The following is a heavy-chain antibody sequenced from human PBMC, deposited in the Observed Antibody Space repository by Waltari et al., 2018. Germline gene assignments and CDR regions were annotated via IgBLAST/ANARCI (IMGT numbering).Heavy chain of an antibody. CDR2: IYTTGTT. Sequence: QVQLQESGPGLVTPSHTLYLICTVSGGSIPPGNYTSTWFRQPAGNGLELIGRIYTTGTTTYNPSLRSRVTILVDTSNNHFSLRLSSVTAADTAVYYCAREPSVAARSYWYFDLWGRGTLVTVSS. CDR1: GGSIPPGNYT. CDR3: AREPSVAARSYWYFDL. J-gene: IGHJ2*01. D-gene: IGHD6-6*01. V-gene: IGHV4-61*02.